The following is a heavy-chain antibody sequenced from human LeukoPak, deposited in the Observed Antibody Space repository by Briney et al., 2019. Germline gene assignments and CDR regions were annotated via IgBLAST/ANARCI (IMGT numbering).Heavy chain of an antibody. CDR3: ARDSTYYDFRSGYLNWFDP. Sequence: GGSLRLSSAASGFTFNNYWMRWVRQAPGKGLEWVANIKQDGSEKYYVDSVKGRFTISRDNAKNSLYLQMNSLRAEDMAVYYCARDSTYYDFRSGYLNWFDPWGQGTLVTVSS. CDR2: IKQDGSEK. D-gene: IGHD3-3*01. V-gene: IGHV3-7*01. CDR1: GFTFNNYW. J-gene: IGHJ5*02.